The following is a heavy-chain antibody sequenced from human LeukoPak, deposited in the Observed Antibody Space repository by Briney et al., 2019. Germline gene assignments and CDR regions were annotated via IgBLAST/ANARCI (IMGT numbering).Heavy chain of an antibody. J-gene: IGHJ4*02. V-gene: IGHV4-38-2*02. CDR3: ARAEIVSGWYAGYYFDY. D-gene: IGHD6-19*01. Sequence: SETLSLTCTVSGYSISSGYYWGWIRPSPGKGLEWIGSIYHSGDTYYNPSVRSRVTISVDTSKNQFSLKLSSVTAADTAVYYCARAEIVSGWYAGYYFDYWGQGTLVTVSS. CDR2: IYHSGDT. CDR1: GYSISSGYY.